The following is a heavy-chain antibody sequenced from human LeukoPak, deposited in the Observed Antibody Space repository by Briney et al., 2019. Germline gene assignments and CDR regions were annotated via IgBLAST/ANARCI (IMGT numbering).Heavy chain of an antibody. Sequence: SETLSLTCTVSGGSISSYYWSWIRRPAGKGLEWIGRIYTSGSTNYNPSLKSRVTMSVDTSKNQFSLKLSSVTAADTAVYYCARGAWVAAAFDYWGQGTLVTVSS. D-gene: IGHD2-15*01. CDR1: GGSISSYY. V-gene: IGHV4-4*07. CDR2: IYTSGST. J-gene: IGHJ4*02. CDR3: ARGAWVAAAFDY.